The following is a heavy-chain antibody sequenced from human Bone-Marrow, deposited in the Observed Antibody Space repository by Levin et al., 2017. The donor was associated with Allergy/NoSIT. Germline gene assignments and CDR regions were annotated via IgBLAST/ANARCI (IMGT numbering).Heavy chain of an antibody. CDR2: ITGSGGDT. J-gene: IGHJ4*02. Sequence: GGSLRLSCAASGFTFSSYAMSWVRQAPGKGLEWVSTITGSGGDTYNADSVRGRFTISRDNSENTLYLQMNSLRAEDTAVYYCASHRGSSYGYNFEYWGQGALVTVSS. V-gene: IGHV3-23*01. CDR1: GFTFSSYA. D-gene: IGHD5-18*01. CDR3: ASHRGSSYGYNFEY.